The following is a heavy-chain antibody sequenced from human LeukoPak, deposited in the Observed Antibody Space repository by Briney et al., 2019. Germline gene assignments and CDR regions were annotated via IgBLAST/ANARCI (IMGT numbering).Heavy chain of an antibody. CDR2: ISGNGETT. CDR1: GFTFSNYA. Sequence: GGSLRLSCVASGFTFSNYAMSWVRQAPGKGLNWVTGISGNGETTYYTDSVKGRFTISRDNSKNTLYVQMNNLRAEDTAVYYCAKRDYYDSSGYAPLLDQWGQGTLVTVSS. D-gene: IGHD3-22*01. V-gene: IGHV3-23*01. CDR3: AKRDYYDSSGYAPLLDQ. J-gene: IGHJ4*02.